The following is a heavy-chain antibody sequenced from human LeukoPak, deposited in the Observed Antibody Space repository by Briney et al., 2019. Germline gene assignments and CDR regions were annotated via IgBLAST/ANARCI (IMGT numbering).Heavy chain of an antibody. D-gene: IGHD3-22*01. CDR2: IIPILGIA. V-gene: IGHV1-69*04. CDR3: ARDLPPLYYYDSSGLPYNWFDP. Sequence: GASVKVSCKASGGTFSSYAISWVRQAPGQGLEWMGRIIPILGIANYAQKFQGRVTITRDTSASTAYMELSSLRSEDTAVYYCARDLPPLYYYDSSGLPYNWFDPWGQGTLVTVSS. CDR1: GGTFSSYA. J-gene: IGHJ5*02.